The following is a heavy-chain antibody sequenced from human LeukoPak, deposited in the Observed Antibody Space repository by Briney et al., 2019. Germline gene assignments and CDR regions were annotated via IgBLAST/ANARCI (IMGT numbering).Heavy chain of an antibody. CDR2: ISTSSSDI. CDR3: ARDSNYNFWSGLGYYFDY. J-gene: IGHJ4*02. Sequence: GGSLRLSCAASGFTFSSYSINWVRQAPGKGLEWVSSISTSSSDIYYADSVKGRFTISRDNAKNSLYLQMNSPRAEDTAVYYCARDSNYNFWSGLGYYFDYWGQGTLVTVSS. V-gene: IGHV3-21*06. D-gene: IGHD3-3*01. CDR1: GFTFSSYS.